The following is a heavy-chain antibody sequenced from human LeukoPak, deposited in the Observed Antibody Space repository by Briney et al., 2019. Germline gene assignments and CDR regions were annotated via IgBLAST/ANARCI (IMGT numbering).Heavy chain of an antibody. CDR3: ARRFIGPSASWGAFDI. D-gene: IGHD3-16*01. J-gene: IGHJ3*02. CDR2: IYYSGSTNSGST. Sequence: KTSETLSLTCTVSGGSIGSYYWSWIRQPPGKGLEWIGYIYYSGSTNSGSTNYNPSLKSRLTISVDTSKDQFSLRLSSVTAADTALYYCARRFIGPSASWGAFDIWGQGTMVTVSS. V-gene: IGHV4-59*08. CDR1: GGSIGSYY.